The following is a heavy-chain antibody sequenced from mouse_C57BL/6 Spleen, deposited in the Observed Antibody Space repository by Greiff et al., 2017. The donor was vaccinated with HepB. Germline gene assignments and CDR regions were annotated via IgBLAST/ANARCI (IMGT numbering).Heavy chain of an antibody. CDR2: ISDGGSYT. CDR1: GFTFSSYA. Sequence: EVKLMESGGGLVKPGGSLKLSCAASGFTFSSYAMSWVRQTPEKRLEWVATISDGGSYTYYPDNVKGRFTISRDNAKNNLYLQMSHLKSEDTAMYYCARDGYRYYAMDYWGQGTSVTVSS. V-gene: IGHV5-4*01. D-gene: IGHD2-2*01. CDR3: ARDGYRYYAMDY. J-gene: IGHJ4*01.